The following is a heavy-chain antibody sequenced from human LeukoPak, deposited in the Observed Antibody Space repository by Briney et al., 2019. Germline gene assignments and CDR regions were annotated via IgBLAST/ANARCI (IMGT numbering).Heavy chain of an antibody. CDR2: IYYIGST. J-gene: IGHJ3*02. V-gene: IGHV4-39*07. Sequence: PSETLSLTCTVSGGSISSSSYYWGWIRQPPGKGLEWIGNIYYIGSTYYNPSLKSRVTISVDTSKNQLSLKLSSVTAADTAVYYCARGNYYDSRTYYRAFDIWGQGTVVTVSS. CDR1: GGSISSSSYY. D-gene: IGHD3-22*01. CDR3: ARGNYYDSRTYYRAFDI.